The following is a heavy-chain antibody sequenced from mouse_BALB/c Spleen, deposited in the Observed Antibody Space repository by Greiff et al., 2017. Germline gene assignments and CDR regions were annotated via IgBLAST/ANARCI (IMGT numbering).Heavy chain of an antibody. V-gene: IGHV1-80*01. CDR1: GYAFSSYW. J-gene: IGHJ3*01. Sequence: QVQLKQSGAELVRPGSSVKISCKASGYAFSSYWMNWVKQRPGQGLEWIGQIYPGDGDTNYNGKFKGKATLTADKSSSTAYMQLSSLTSEDSAVYFCARSQYGNPWFAYWGQGTLVTVSA. D-gene: IGHD2-10*02. CDR3: ARSQYGNPWFAY. CDR2: IYPGDGDT.